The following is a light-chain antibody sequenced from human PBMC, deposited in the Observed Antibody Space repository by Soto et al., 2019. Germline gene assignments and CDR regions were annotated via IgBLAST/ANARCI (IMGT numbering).Light chain of an antibody. Sequence: SYELTQPPSVSVAPGKTARITCGGNNIGSKSVHWYQQKPGQAPVLVIYYQSDRPSGIPERFSGSNSGNTATLTSSRVEAGDEADYFCQVWDSSSDDQVFGGGTQLTVL. J-gene: IGLJ2*01. CDR2: YQS. CDR3: QVWDSSSDDQV. CDR1: NIGSKS. V-gene: IGLV3-21*04.